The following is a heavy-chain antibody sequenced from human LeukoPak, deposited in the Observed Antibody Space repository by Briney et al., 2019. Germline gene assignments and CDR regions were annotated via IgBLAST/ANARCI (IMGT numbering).Heavy chain of an antibody. CDR1: GFTFSSYA. J-gene: IGHJ4*02. D-gene: IGHD3-22*01. Sequence: GGSLRLSCAASGFTFSSYAMSWVRQAPGKGLEWVSAISGSGGSTYYADSVKGRFTISRDNSKNTLYLQMNSLRAEDTAVYYCARKGYDGSGYDLDYWGQGTLVTVSS. CDR3: ARKGYDGSGYDLDY. CDR2: ISGSGGST. V-gene: IGHV3-23*01.